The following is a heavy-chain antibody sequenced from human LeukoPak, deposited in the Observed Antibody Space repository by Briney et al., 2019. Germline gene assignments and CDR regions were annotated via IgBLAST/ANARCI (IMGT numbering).Heavy chain of an antibody. CDR1: GGSISSGGYY. V-gene: IGHV4-31*03. CDR3: ARYDFWSMYGMDV. CDR2: IYYSGST. J-gene: IGHJ6*02. D-gene: IGHD3-3*01. Sequence: SETLSLTCTVFGGSISSGGYYWSWIRQHPGKGLEWIGYIYYSGSTYYNPSLKSRVTISVDTSKNQFSLKLSSVTAADTAVYYCARYDFWSMYGMDVWGQGTTVTVSS.